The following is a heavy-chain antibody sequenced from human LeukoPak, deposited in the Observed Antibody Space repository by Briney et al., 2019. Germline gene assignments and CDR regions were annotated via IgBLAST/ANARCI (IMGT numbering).Heavy chain of an antibody. D-gene: IGHD3-10*01. V-gene: IGHV3-30*14. J-gene: IGHJ4*02. Sequence: GGSLRLSCAASGFTFSSYAMHWVRQAPGKGLEWVAVISYDGSNKYYADSVKGRFTISRDNSKNTVNLQMNSLRPEDTAVYYCARDTPSSGFDYWGQGTQVTVSS. CDR3: ARDTPSSGFDY. CDR1: GFTFSSYA. CDR2: ISYDGSNK.